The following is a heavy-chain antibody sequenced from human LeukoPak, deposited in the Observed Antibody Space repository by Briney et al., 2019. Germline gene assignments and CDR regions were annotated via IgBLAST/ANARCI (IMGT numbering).Heavy chain of an antibody. CDR3: AKADGDYYDSSGSFDY. V-gene: IGHV3-23*01. D-gene: IGHD3-22*01. CDR2: VSGSGGGT. CDR1: GFTFSSYA. Sequence: GGSLRLSCAASGFTFSSYAMSWVRQAPGKGLEWVSAVSGSGGGTYYADSVKGRFTISRDNSKNTLFPQMNSLRAEDTAVYSCAKADGDYYDSSGSFDYWGQGTLVTVSS. J-gene: IGHJ4*02.